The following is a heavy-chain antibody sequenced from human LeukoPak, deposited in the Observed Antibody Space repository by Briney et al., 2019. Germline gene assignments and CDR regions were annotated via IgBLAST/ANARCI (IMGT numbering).Heavy chain of an antibody. D-gene: IGHD6-13*01. V-gene: IGHV3-49*04. CDR1: RFTFGDYA. Sequence: QTGGSLRLSCTASRFTFGDYAMSWVRQAPGKGLEWVGFIRSKAYGGTTEYAASVKGRFTISRDDSKSIAYLQMNSLKTEDTAVYYCTRDKALGYSSSLESDYWGQGTLVTVSS. CDR3: TRDKALGYSSSLESDY. CDR2: IRSKAYGGTT. J-gene: IGHJ4*02.